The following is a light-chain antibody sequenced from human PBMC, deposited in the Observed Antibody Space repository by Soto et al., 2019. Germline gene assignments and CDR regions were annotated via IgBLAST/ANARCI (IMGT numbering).Light chain of an antibody. CDR3: QHYDGLPYT. V-gene: IGKV3-20*01. CDR2: GAS. CDR1: QSVSSSY. Sequence: VVLTQSPGTLSLYPGERATLSCRASQSVSSSYLAWYQQKPGQAPRPLIYGASSRATGIPDRFSGSGSVTNFTLTISRLEPEDFAVYYCQHYDGLPYTFGQGTQLAIK. J-gene: IGKJ2*01.